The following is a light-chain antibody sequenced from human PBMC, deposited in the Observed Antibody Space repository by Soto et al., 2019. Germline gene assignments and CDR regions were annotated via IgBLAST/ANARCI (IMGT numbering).Light chain of an antibody. CDR2: EVI. CDR3: SSYTSSTTYV. Sequence: QSALTHPASVSGSPGQSITISCTGTSSDVGGYNYVSWYQQHPGRAPKLMIYEVINRPSGVSNRFSGSKSGNTASLTISGLQAEDEADYYCSSYTSSTTYVFGTGTKVTVL. V-gene: IGLV2-14*01. CDR1: SSDVGGYNY. J-gene: IGLJ1*01.